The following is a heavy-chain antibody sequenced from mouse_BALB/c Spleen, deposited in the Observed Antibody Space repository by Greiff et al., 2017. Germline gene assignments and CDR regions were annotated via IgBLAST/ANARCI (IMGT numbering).Heavy chain of an antibody. Sequence: QVQLQQSGAELVRPGTSVKVSCTASGYAFTNYLIEWVKQRPGQGLEWIGVINPGSGGTNYNEKFKGKATLTADKSSSTAYMQLSSLTSDDSAVYFFSRGPAWFAYWGQGTLVTVSA. CDR1: GYAFTNYL. V-gene: IGHV1-54*01. CDR2: INPGSGGT. CDR3: SRGPAWFAY. J-gene: IGHJ3*01.